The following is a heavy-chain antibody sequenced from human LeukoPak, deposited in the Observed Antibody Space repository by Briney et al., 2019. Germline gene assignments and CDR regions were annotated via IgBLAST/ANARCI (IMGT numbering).Heavy chain of an antibody. J-gene: IGHJ4*02. CDR1: GYFISSGYF. V-gene: IGHV4-38-2*02. CDR2: IFHSGTT. CDR3: GYAEWYYFDY. D-gene: IGHD3-3*01. Sequence: PSETLSLTCSVSGYFISSGYFWGWIRQPPGKGLEWIGCIFHSGTTYYNPSLKSRLTLSVDKSKNQFSLKLSSVTAADTAVYYCGYAEWYYFDYWGQGTLVTVSS.